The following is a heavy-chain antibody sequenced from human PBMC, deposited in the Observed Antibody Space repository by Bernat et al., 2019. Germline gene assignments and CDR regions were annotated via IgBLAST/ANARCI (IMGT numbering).Heavy chain of an antibody. CDR1: GFTFSSYA. Sequence: EVQLLESGGGLVQPGGSLRLSCAASGFTFSSYAMSWVRQAPGKGLEWVSAISGSGGSTYYADSVKGRFTISRDNSKNTLYLQMNSLRAEDTAVYYWAKHSGAEQRVGVPSGDYWGQGTLVTVSS. J-gene: IGHJ4*02. CDR2: ISGSGGST. V-gene: IGHV3-23*01. D-gene: IGHD6-25*01. CDR3: AKHSGAEQRVGVPSGDY.